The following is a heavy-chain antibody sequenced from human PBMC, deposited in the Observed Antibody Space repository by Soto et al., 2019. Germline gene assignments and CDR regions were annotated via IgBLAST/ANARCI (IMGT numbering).Heavy chain of an antibody. J-gene: IGHJ4*02. Sequence: GGSLRLSCAASGFTFSSYGMHWVRQAPGKGLEWVAVIWYDGSNKYYADSVKGRFTISRDNSKNTLYLQMNSLRAEDTAVYYCARGGLRRVVSKSGFDYWGQGTLVTVSS. V-gene: IGHV3-33*01. CDR3: ARGGLRRVVSKSGFDY. CDR2: IWYDGSNK. CDR1: GFTFSSYG. D-gene: IGHD2-15*01.